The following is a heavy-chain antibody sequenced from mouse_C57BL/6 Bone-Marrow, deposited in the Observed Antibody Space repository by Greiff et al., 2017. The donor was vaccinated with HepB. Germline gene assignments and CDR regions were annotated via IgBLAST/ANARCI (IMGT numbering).Heavy chain of an antibody. D-gene: IGHD2-1*01. CDR2: IHPNSGST. CDR1: GYTFTSYW. Sequence: VQLQQSGAELVKPGASVKLSCKASGYTFTSYWMHWVKQRPGQGLEWIGMIHPNSGSTNYNEKFKSKATLTVDKSSSTAYMQLSSLTSEDSAVYYCARGNYETWFAYWGQGTLVTVSA. CDR3: ARGNYETWFAY. J-gene: IGHJ3*01. V-gene: IGHV1-64*01.